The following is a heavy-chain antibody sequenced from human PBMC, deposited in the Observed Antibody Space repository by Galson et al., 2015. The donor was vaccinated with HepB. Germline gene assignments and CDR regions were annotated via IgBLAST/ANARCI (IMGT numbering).Heavy chain of an antibody. CDR1: GFTVSSNY. CDR2: IYSGGST. D-gene: IGHD2-2*01. V-gene: IGHV3-66*02. J-gene: IGHJ6*02. CDR3: ARDGVVVVPAAKRYYYYGMDV. Sequence: SLRLSCAASGFTVSSNYMSWVRQAPGKGLEWVSVIYSGGSTYYADSVKGRFTISRDNSKNTLYLQMNSLRAEDTAVYYCARDGVVVVPAAKRYYYYGMDVWGQGTTVTVSS.